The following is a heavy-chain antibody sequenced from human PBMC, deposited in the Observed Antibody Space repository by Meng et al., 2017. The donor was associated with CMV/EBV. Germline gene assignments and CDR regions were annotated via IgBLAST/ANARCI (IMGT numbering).Heavy chain of an antibody. J-gene: IGHJ4*02. D-gene: IGHD1-1*01. CDR2: IYHSGST. CDR1: GGSFSGYY. V-gene: IGHV4-34*01. CDR3: ARTGTNLAYYFDY. Sequence: AVYGGSFSGYYWSWIRQPPGKGLEWIGEIYHSGSTNYNPSLKSRVTISVDKSKNQFSLKLSSVTAADTAVYYCARTGTNLAYYFDYWGQGTLVTVSS.